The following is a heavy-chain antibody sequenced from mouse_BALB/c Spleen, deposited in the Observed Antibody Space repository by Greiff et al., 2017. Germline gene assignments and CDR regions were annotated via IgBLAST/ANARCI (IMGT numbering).Heavy chain of an antibody. CDR2: IDPANGNT. Sequence: EVKLMESGAELVKPGASVKLSCTASGFNIKDTYMHWVKQRPEQGLEWIGRIDPANGNTKYDPKFQGKATITADTSSNTAYLQLSSLTSEDTAVYYCARWWLRRGDYWGQGTTLTVSS. CDR3: ARWWLRRGDY. D-gene: IGHD2-2*01. V-gene: IGHV14-3*02. CDR1: GFNIKDTY. J-gene: IGHJ2*01.